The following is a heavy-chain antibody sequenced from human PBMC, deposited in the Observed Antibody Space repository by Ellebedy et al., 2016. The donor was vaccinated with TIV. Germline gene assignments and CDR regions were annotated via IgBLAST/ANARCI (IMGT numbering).Heavy chain of an antibody. CDR2: IGGLDTGT. D-gene: IGHD6-13*01. J-gene: IGHJ4*02. Sequence: GESLKISXAASGFTFSVYAMTWVRQAPGKGLEWISLIGGLDTGTYYADSVKGRFTISRDNSKNTLYLQMDSLRAEDTAVYYCAKDRALTITAAANYWGQGTLVTVSS. V-gene: IGHV3-23*03. CDR3: AKDRALTITAAANY. CDR1: GFTFSVYA.